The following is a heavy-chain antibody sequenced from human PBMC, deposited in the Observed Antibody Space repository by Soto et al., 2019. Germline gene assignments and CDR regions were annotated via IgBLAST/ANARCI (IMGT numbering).Heavy chain of an antibody. D-gene: IGHD2-15*01. J-gene: IGHJ6*02. V-gene: IGHV3-33*01. Sequence: QVQLVESGGGVVQPGRSLRLSCVASRFTFSSYGMHWVRQAPGKGLEWVAVIWYDGSKVYYADSVKGRFTISRDNSRNTLSLQMNSLRPEDTAVYYCARTGGSTAYGLDVWGQGTTVTVSS. CDR3: ARTGGSTAYGLDV. CDR1: RFTFSSYG. CDR2: IWYDGSKV.